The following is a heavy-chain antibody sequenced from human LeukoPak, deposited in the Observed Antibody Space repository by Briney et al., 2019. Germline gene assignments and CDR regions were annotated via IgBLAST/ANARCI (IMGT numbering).Heavy chain of an antibody. D-gene: IGHD2-2*01. CDR3: ARYCSSTSCFFDAFDI. V-gene: IGHV4-30-4*08. CDR1: GGSISSGDYY. Sequence: SQTLSLTCTVSGGSISSGDYYWSWIRQPPGKGLEWIGYIYYSGSTYYHPSLKSRVTISVDTSKNQFSLKLSSVTAADTAVCYCARYCSSTSCFFDAFDIRGQGTVVTVSS. J-gene: IGHJ3*02. CDR2: IYYSGST.